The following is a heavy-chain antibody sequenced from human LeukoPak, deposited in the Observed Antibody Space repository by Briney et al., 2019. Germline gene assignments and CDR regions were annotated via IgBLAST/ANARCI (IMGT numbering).Heavy chain of an antibody. V-gene: IGHV4-59*11. Sequence: SATLSLTCTVSGGSISSHYWSWIRPPPGKGLEWIGYIYYSGSTNYNPSLKSRVTISVDTSKNQFSLKLSSVTAADTAVYYCARAGGQLELRGAFDIWGQGTMVTVSS. CDR1: GGSISSHY. J-gene: IGHJ3*02. D-gene: IGHD1-7*01. CDR2: IYYSGST. CDR3: ARAGGQLELRGAFDI.